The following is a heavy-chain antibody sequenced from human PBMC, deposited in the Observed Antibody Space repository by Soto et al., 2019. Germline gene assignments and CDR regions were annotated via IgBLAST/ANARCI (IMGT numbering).Heavy chain of an antibody. J-gene: IGHJ4*02. CDR1: GYTFTVYY. CDR3: ARDLAKGGGSAGFDY. CDR2: INPKSGGT. D-gene: IGHD1-26*01. Sequence: GASVNVSCKASGYTFTVYYMQWVRQAPGQGLEWMGWINPKSGGTMYPQKFQGGVTMTWDTSISTAYMALTRLRSDDTAVYYCARDLAKGGGSAGFDYWGQGTLVTVSS. V-gene: IGHV1-2*02.